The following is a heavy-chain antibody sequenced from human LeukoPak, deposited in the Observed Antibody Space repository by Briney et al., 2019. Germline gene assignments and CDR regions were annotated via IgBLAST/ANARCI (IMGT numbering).Heavy chain of an antibody. Sequence: GGSLRLSCAGSGFTFSDRHIDWVRQAPGKGLEWVGRMRNKANSYTTENAASVKGRLTLSRDDSKRLVFLQLNSLKIEDTAVYYCARSPESGGNVFDIWGQGTMVTVSS. CDR3: ARSPESGGNVFDI. J-gene: IGHJ3*02. D-gene: IGHD3-16*01. V-gene: IGHV3-72*01. CDR1: GFTFSDRH. CDR2: MRNKANSYTT.